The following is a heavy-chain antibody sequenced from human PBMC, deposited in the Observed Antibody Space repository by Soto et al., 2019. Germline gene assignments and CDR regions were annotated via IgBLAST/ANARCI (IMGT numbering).Heavy chain of an antibody. J-gene: IGHJ4*02. CDR2: ISSGSTYI. V-gene: IGHV3-21*06. CDR1: GFTFSRKS. D-gene: IGHD3-16*01. CDR3: ATDSLRGDFDY. Sequence: LRLSCAASGFTFSRKSLHWVRQAPGKGLEWVASISSGSTYIYYADSVKGRFTVSRDNAKSSLYLQMNSLRAEDTAVYYCATDSLRGDFDYWGQGTLVTVSS.